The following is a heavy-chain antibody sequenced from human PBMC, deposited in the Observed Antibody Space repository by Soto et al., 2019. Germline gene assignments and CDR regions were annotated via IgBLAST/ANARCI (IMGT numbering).Heavy chain of an antibody. J-gene: IGHJ4*02. D-gene: IGHD2-2*01. V-gene: IGHV6-1*01. CDR1: GDSVSSNSAA. CDR3: AKRACSTASCSYFDY. Sequence: SQTLSLTCAISGDSVSSNSAAWNWIRQSPSRGLEWLGRTYYRSKWYNDYAVSVKSRITINPDTSKNQFSLQLNSVTPEDTAVYYCAKRACSTASCSYFDYWGQGTLVTVSS. CDR2: TYYRSKWYN.